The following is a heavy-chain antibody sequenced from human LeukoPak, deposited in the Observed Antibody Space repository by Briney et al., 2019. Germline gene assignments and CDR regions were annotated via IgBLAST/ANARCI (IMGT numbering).Heavy chain of an antibody. CDR1: GYTLTELS. Sequence: ASVKVSCKVSGYTLTELSMHWVRQAPGKGLEWMGGFDPEDGETIYAQKIQGRVTMTEDTSTDTAYMELSSLRSEDTAVYYCATAGDSSGYYYYWGQGTLVTVSS. D-gene: IGHD3-22*01. CDR3: ATAGDSSGYYYY. V-gene: IGHV1-24*01. CDR2: FDPEDGET. J-gene: IGHJ4*02.